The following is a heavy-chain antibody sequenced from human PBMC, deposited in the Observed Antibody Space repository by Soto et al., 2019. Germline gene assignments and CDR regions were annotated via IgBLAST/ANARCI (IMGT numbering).Heavy chain of an antibody. CDR1: GDSISSGFW. CDR2: IYHTEST. V-gene: IGHV4-4*02. CDR3: ARYDFGTFDY. J-gene: IGHJ4*02. Sequence: PSETLSLTCAVSGDSISSGFWWSWVRQPPGKGLEWIGEIYHTESTVYNPPLKSRVTISVDKSKNQFSLNLDSVTAADTAVYYCARYDFGTFDYWGRGILVTVSS. D-gene: IGHD4-17*01.